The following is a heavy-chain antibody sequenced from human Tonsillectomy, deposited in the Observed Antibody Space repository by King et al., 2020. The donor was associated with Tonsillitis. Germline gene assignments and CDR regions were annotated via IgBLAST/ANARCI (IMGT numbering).Heavy chain of an antibody. CDR3: ARSMDIVGVPAASPSGGGMDV. J-gene: IGHJ6*02. CDR1: GGSFSGYY. CDR2: INHSGST. Sequence: VQLQQWGAGLLKPSETLSLTCAVYGGSFSGYYWSWIRQPPGKGLEWIGEINHSGSTNYNPSLKSRVTISVDTSKNQFSLKLSSVTAADTAVYYCARSMDIVGVPAASPSGGGMDVWGQGTTVTVSS. V-gene: IGHV4-34*01. D-gene: IGHD2-2*03.